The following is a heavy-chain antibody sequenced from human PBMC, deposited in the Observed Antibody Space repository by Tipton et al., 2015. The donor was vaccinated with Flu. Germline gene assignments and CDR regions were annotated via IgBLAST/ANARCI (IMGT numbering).Heavy chain of an antibody. V-gene: IGHV4-30-4*01. D-gene: IGHD4-17*01. Sequence: TLSLTCTVSCGSISSGDYYWSWIRQPPGKGLEWIGYIYYSGSTYYNPSLKSRVTISVDTSKNQFSLKLSSVTAADTAVYYCAREGYTVTTRWFDPWGQGTLVTVSS. CDR3: AREGYTVTTRWFDP. J-gene: IGHJ5*02. CDR2: IYYSGST. CDR1: CGSISSGDYY.